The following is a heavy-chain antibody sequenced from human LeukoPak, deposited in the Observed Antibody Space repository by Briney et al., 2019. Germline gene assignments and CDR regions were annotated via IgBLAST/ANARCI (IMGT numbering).Heavy chain of an antibody. CDR1: GGSISSSSYY. V-gene: IGHV4-39*01. D-gene: IGHD2-2*01. CDR2: IYYSGST. CDR3: ARRGRKGCSSTSCYDDY. J-gene: IGHJ4*02. Sequence: PSETLPLTCTVSGGSISSSSYYWGWIRQPPGKGLEWIGSIYYSGSTYYNPSLKSRVTISVDTSKNQFSLKLSSVTAADTAVYYCARRGRKGCSSTSCYDDYWGQGTLVTVSS.